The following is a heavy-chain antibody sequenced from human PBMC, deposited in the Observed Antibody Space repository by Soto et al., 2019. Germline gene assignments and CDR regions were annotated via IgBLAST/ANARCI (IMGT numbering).Heavy chain of an antibody. CDR1: GFTFRGDA. CDR3: ARSEMTYNWND. D-gene: IGHD1-1*01. J-gene: IGHJ4*02. V-gene: IGHV3-23*01. Sequence: GGSLRLSCAASGFTFRGDAMSWVRQAPGKGLEWVSSISGSGEMTHYAESVKGRFTISRDNSKNTLYLQMESLRAEDTALYYCARSEMTYNWNDWGQGTLVTVYS. CDR2: ISGSGEMT.